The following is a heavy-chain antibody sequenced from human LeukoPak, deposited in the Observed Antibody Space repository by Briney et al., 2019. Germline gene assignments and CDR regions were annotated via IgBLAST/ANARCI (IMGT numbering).Heavy chain of an antibody. CDR2: ISGSGGST. CDR1: GFTVSSNS. D-gene: IGHD3-3*01. Sequence: GGSLRLSCTVSGFTVSSNSMSWVRQAPGKGLKWVSAISGSGGSTYYADSVKGRFTISRDNSKNTLYLQMNSLRAEDTAVYYCAKGRRITIFGVVRDIDYWGQGTLVTVSS. J-gene: IGHJ4*02. CDR3: AKGRRITIFGVVRDIDY. V-gene: IGHV3-23*01.